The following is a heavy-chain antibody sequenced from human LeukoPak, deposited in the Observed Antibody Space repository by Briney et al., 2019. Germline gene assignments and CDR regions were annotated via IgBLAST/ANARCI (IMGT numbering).Heavy chain of an antibody. D-gene: IGHD2-15*01. V-gene: IGHV3-64D*09. CDR3: VRGYSFGPYGMDV. CDR2: ISDSGGST. Sequence: GGSRRRSCSASGFPFSSYAMHWVRQAPGKGLEYVSAISDSGGSTYYADSVKGRFTISRDNSKNTLYLQMSSLRAEDTAVYFCVRGYSFGPYGMDVWGQGTTVTVSS. J-gene: IGHJ6*02. CDR1: GFPFSSYA.